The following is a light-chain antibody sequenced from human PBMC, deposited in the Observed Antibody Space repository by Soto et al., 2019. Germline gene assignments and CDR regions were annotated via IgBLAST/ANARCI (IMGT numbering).Light chain of an antibody. V-gene: IGLV1-40*01. J-gene: IGLJ1*01. CDR3: QSYDSSLRGSV. CDR1: SSNIGAEYD. CDR2: GNS. Sequence: SVLTQPPSLSGAPGHRVTISCTGSSSNIGAEYDVHWYQQVPGTAPKLLIFGNSNRPSGVPDRFSGSKSDTSASLAITGLQAEGEADYYCQSYDSSLRGSVFGTGTKVTVL.